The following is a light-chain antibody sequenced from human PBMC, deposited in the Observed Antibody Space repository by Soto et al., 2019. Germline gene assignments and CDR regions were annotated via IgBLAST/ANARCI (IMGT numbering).Light chain of an antibody. CDR1: QSILNY. CDR3: QQNYRTPPT. V-gene: IGKV1-39*01. J-gene: IGKJ4*01. CDR2: GAA. Sequence: DSQMTQSPSSLSSSVGDRVTITCRAGQSILNYLSWYQLKPGKAPRLLMYGAASLQSGVPSRFSGSGSGTDFTLTISGLLPEDFATYYCQQNYRTPPTLGGGTKVDIK.